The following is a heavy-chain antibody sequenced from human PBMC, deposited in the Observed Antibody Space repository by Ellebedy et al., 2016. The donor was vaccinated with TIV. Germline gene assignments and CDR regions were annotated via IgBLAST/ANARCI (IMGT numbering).Heavy chain of an antibody. CDR2: ISSSSSTI. Sequence: PGGSLRLSCAASGFTFSSYSMNWVRQAPGKGLEWVSYISSSSSTIYYADSVKGRFTISRDNAKNSLYLQMNSLRDEDTAVYYCARDTYYYDSSGYLRAGYYFDYWGQGTLVTVSS. J-gene: IGHJ4*02. CDR3: ARDTYYYDSSGYLRAGYYFDY. D-gene: IGHD3-22*01. V-gene: IGHV3-48*02. CDR1: GFTFSSYS.